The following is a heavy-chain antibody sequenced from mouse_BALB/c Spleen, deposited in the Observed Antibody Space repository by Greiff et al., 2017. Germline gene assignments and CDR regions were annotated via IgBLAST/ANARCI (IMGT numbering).Heavy chain of an antibody. D-gene: IGHD1-1*01. CDR3: ARDQNYYGSSHYYAMDY. CDR1: GFSLTSYG. J-gene: IGHJ4*01. V-gene: IGHV2-9*02. Sequence: VQGVESGPGLVAPSQSLSITCTVSGFSLTSYGVHWVRQPPGKGLEWLGVIWAGGSTNYNSALMSRLSISKDNSKSQVFLKMNSLQTDDTAMYYCARDQNYYGSSHYYAMDYWGQGTSVTVSS. CDR2: IWAGGST.